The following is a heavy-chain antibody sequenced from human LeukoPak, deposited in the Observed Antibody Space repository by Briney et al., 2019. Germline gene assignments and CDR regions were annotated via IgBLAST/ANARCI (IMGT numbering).Heavy chain of an antibody. J-gene: IGHJ5*02. Sequence: SETLSLTCTVSGGSISSYYWSWIRQPAGKGLEWIGRIYTSGSTNYNPSLKSRVTMSVDKSKNQFSLRLTSVTAADTAVYYCARGPSYFYGYLSSWGQGTLVTVSS. CDR2: IYTSGST. D-gene: IGHD3-10*01. V-gene: IGHV4-4*07. CDR1: GGSISSYY. CDR3: ARGPSYFYGYLSS.